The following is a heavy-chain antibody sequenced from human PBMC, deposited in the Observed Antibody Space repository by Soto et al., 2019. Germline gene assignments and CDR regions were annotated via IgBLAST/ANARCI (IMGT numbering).Heavy chain of an antibody. CDR3: AALPSSSWSVS. V-gene: IGHV1-58*01. D-gene: IGHD6-13*01. CDR2: IVVGSGNT. Sequence: AVKVSCKASGFTFTSSAVQWVRQARGQRLEWIGWIVVGSGNTNYAQKFQERVTITRDMSTSTAYMELSSLRSEDTAVYYCAALPSSSWSVSLGHGTLVTVSS. CDR1: GFTFTSSA. J-gene: IGHJ5*01.